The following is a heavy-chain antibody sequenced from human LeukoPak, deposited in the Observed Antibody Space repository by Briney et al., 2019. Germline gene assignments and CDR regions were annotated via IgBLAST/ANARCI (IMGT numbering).Heavy chain of an antibody. Sequence: GGSLRLSCAASGFTFSSYSMNWVRQAPGKGLEWVSSISSSSSYIYYADSVKGRFTISRDNAKNSLYLQMNSLRAEDTAVYYWARPGAYYPADFDYWGQGTLVTVSS. CDR2: ISSSSSYI. V-gene: IGHV3-21*01. CDR3: ARPGAYYPADFDY. CDR1: GFTFSSYS. J-gene: IGHJ4*01. D-gene: IGHD3-10*01.